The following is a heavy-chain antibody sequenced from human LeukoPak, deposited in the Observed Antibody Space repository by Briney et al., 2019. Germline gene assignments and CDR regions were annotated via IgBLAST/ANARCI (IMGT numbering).Heavy chain of an antibody. CDR1: GYTFTSYD. CDR3: ARGGYYDFWSGYYPYYYYYYMDV. CDR2: MNPNRGNT. D-gene: IGHD3-3*01. Sequence: GASVKVSCKASGYTFTSYDINWVRQATGQGLEWMGWMNPNRGNTGYAQKFQGRVTMTRNTSISTAYMELSSLRSEDTAVYYCARGGYYDFWSGYYPYYYYYYMDVWGKGTTVTVSS. V-gene: IGHV1-8*01. J-gene: IGHJ6*03.